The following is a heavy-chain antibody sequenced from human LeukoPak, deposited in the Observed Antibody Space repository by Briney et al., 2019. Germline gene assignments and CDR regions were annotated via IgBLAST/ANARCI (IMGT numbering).Heavy chain of an antibody. V-gene: IGHV5-51*01. CDR1: GYNFPTNW. J-gene: IGHJ3*02. CDR3: ARAVAVAGTDAFDI. CDR2: IYPGDSDS. D-gene: IGHD6-19*01. Sequence: GESLKISCKTSGYNFPTNWIAWVRQVPGKGLEWMGTIYPGDSDSRYSPSFEGQVTMSVDKSISTAYLEWSSLKASDTAMYYCARAVAVAGTDAFDIWGQGTMVTVSS.